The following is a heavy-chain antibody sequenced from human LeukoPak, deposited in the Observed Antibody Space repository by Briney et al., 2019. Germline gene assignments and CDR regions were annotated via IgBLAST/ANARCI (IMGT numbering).Heavy chain of an antibody. J-gene: IGHJ4*02. CDR1: GYTFTGYY. V-gene: IGHV1-2*06. CDR3: ARGRRQLELGDY. Sequence: GASVKVSCKASGYTFTGYYMHWVRQAPGQELEWMGRINPNSRGTNYAQKFHGRVTMTTDTSISTAYMELSRLRSDDTAVYYCARGRRQLELGDYWGQGTLVTVSS. D-gene: IGHD1-1*01. CDR2: INPNSRGT.